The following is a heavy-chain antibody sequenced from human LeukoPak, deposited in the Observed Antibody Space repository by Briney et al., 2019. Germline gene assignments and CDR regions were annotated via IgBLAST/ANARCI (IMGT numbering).Heavy chain of an antibody. CDR3: ARAKPYYSSTSWFSYYYYMDV. Sequence: ASVKVSCKASGYTFTSYDTNWVRRVTGQGLEWMGWMNPNSGNTGYAQKFQGRVTMTMNTSINTAYMELSSLRSEDTAVYYCARAKPYYSSTSWFSYYYYMDVWGQGTTVTVSS. D-gene: IGHD2-2*01. V-gene: IGHV1-8*01. CDR2: MNPNSGNT. J-gene: IGHJ6*03. CDR1: GYTFTSYD.